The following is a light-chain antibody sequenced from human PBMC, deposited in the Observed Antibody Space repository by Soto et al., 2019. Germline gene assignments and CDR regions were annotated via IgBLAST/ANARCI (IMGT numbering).Light chain of an antibody. J-gene: IGLJ2*01. Sequence: QSVLTQSLSVSAAPGQKVTISCSGSSSNIGNNYVSWYQQLPGTAPKLLIYDNNKRPSGIPDRFSGSKSGTSGTLDITGLQTGDEADYYCATWDGSLPGEVFGGGTKLTVL. CDR2: DNN. V-gene: IGLV1-51*01. CDR3: ATWDGSLPGEV. CDR1: SSNIGNNY.